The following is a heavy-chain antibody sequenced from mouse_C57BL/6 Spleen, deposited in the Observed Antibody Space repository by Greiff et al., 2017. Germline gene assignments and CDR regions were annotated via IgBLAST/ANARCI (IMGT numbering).Heavy chain of an antibody. CDR3: ARGGNSFFDY. CDR2: IYPRSGNT. Sequence: LVESGAELARPGASVKLSCKASGYTFTSYGISWVKQRTGQGLEWIGEIYPRSGNTYYNEKFKGKATLTADKSSSTAYMELRSLTSEDSAVYFCARGGNSFFDYWGQGTTLTVSS. J-gene: IGHJ2*01. D-gene: IGHD2-1*01. CDR1: GYTFTSYG. V-gene: IGHV1-81*01.